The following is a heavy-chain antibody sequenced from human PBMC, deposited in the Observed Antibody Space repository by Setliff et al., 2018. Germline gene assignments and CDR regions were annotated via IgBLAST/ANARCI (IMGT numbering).Heavy chain of an antibody. CDR1: GCTFTGYY. D-gene: IGHD3-22*01. Sequence: ASVKVSCKASGCTFTGYYIHWVRQAPGEGLEWMGCINVNSGDTNYAQKFQGRVIVTRDTSSSTAYMELRSLSPDDTAVYFCARGRIHDSSDYIGNWFDPWGQGTLVTVSS. J-gene: IGHJ5*02. CDR3: ARGRIHDSSDYIGNWFDP. CDR2: INVNSGDT. V-gene: IGHV1-2*02.